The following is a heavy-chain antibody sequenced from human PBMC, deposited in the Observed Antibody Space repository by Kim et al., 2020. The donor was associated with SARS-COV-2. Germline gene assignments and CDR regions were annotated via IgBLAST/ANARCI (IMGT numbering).Heavy chain of an antibody. CDR1: GDSISSGYY. CDR2: NYHSGST. D-gene: IGHD5-18*01. J-gene: IGHJ3*02. Sequence: SETLSLTCTVSGDSISSGYYWGWIRQPPGKVLEWIGINYHSGSTYNNPPIKGRVTISVDTSKNLFSLKLCSVTAADTAVYYCACGYSYGNDAFDIWGQGTIVTVSS. V-gene: IGHV4-38-2*02. CDR3: ACGYSYGNDAFDI.